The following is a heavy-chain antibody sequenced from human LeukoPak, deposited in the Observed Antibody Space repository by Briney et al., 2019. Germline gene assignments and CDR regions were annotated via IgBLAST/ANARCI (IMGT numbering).Heavy chain of an antibody. D-gene: IGHD4-11*01. CDR3: ARLMTTVILGAFDI. Sequence: SETLSLTCTGSGGSISSYYWSWIRQPPGKGLEWIGYMYYSGSPNYNPSLKSRVTVSVDTSKNQFSLKLSSVTAADTAVYYCARLMTTVILGAFDIWGHGAMVTVSS. J-gene: IGHJ3*02. V-gene: IGHV4-59*08. CDR2: MYYSGSP. CDR1: GGSISSYY.